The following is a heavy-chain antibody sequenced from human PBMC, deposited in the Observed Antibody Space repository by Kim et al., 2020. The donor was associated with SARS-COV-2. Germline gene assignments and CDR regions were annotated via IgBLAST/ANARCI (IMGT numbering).Heavy chain of an antibody. Sequence: SETLSLTCAVYGGSFSGYYWSWIRQPPGKGLGWIGEINNSGSTNYKPSLKSRVTISVDTSKNQFSLKLSSVTAADTAVYYCARGGRATIAAAGTWFDPWGQGTLVTVSS. J-gene: IGHJ5*02. CDR1: GGSFSGYY. D-gene: IGHD6-13*01. CDR2: INNSGST. V-gene: IGHV4-34*01. CDR3: ARGGRATIAAAGTWFDP.